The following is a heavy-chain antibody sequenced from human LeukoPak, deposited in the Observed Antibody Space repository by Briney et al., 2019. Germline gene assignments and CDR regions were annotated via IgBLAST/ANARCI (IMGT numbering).Heavy chain of an antibody. CDR2: IYYSGST. J-gene: IGHJ6*02. CDR3: ARAGVYYDSSDYYSLGMDV. CDR1: GGSISSSSYY. V-gene: IGHV4-39*07. D-gene: IGHD3-22*01. Sequence: SETLSLTCTVSGGSISSSSYYWGWIRQPPGKGLEWIGSIYYSGSTYYNPSLKSRVTISVDTSKNQFSLKLSSVTAADTAVYYCARAGVYYDSSDYYSLGMDVWGQGTTVTVSS.